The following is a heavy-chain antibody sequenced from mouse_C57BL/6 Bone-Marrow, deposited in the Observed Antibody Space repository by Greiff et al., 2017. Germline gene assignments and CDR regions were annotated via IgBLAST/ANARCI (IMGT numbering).Heavy chain of an antibody. J-gene: IGHJ4*01. CDR2: INPYNGGT. V-gene: IGHV1-19*01. Sequence: EVQLQQSGPVLVKPGASVKMSCKASGYTFTDYYMNWVKQSHGKSLEWIGVINPYNGGTSYNQKFKGKATLTVDKSSSTAYMELNSLTSEDSAVYYCARGFGGYGSRWYYAMDYWGQGTSVTVSS. CDR3: ARGFGGYGSRWYYAMDY. CDR1: GYTFTDYY. D-gene: IGHD1-1*01.